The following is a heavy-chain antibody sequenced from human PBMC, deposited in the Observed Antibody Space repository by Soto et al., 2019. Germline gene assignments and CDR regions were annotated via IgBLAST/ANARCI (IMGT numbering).Heavy chain of an antibody. CDR1: GYTITNYYG. CDR2: IHAGNGDR. J-gene: IGHJ4*02. Sequence: ASVKVSCKASGYTITNYYGIHWVRQAPGQGPEWLGWIHAGNGDRRYSPKFQGRATITRDTSASTAYMELRSLTSRDTAIFYCVTSDWAWWGQGTQVTVSS. V-gene: IGHV1-3*01. D-gene: IGHD3-9*01. CDR3: VTSDWAW.